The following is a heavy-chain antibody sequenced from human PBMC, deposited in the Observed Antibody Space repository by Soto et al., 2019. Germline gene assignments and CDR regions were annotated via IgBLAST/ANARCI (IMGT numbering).Heavy chain of an antibody. D-gene: IGHD3-3*01. V-gene: IGHV4-34*01. J-gene: IGHJ5*02. CDR2: INHSGST. CDR1: GGSFSGYY. CDR3: ARGRRYDFWSGYYGSRLNWFDP. Sequence: SETLSLTCAVYGGSFSGYYWSWIRQPPGKGLEWIGEINHSGSTNYNPSLKSRVTISVDTSKNQFSLKLSSVTAADTAVYYCARGRRYDFWSGYYGSRLNWFDPWGQGTLVTVSS.